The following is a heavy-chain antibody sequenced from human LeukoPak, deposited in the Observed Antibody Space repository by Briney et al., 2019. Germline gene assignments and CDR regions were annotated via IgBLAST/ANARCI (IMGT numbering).Heavy chain of an antibody. D-gene: IGHD5-24*01. CDR1: GFTFSDYY. V-gene: IGHV3-11*01. CDR2: ISSSGRNT. Sequence: GGSLRLSCAGSGFTFSDYYMTWIRQAPGKGLDWVSYISSSGRNTYYADSVKGRFTISRDNAKNSLYLQMNSLRAEDTAVYYCARAIYDGFDIWGQGKMVTVSS. J-gene: IGHJ3*02. CDR3: ARAIYDGFDI.